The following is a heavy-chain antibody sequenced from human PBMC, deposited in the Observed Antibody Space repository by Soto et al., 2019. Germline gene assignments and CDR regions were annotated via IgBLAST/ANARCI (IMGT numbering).Heavy chain of an antibody. CDR1: GFTFSSYA. V-gene: IGHV3-23*01. D-gene: IGHD1-26*01. CDR2: ISGSGGST. J-gene: IGHJ1*01. Sequence: HPGGSLRLSCAASGFTFSSYAMSWVRQAPGKGLEWVSAISGSGGSTYYADSMKGRFTISRDNSKNTLYLQMNSLRAEDTAVYYCAKDKWGGSYQTEYFQHWGQGTLVTVSS. CDR3: AKDKWGGSYQTEYFQH.